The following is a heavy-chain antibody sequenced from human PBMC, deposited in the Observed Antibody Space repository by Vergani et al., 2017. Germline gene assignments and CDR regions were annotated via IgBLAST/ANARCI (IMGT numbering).Heavy chain of an antibody. CDR1: GFTFSDYY. CDR2: IISIGSTI. Sequence: QVQLVQSGGGLVKPGGSLRLSCAASGFTFSDYYMSWIRQAPGQGLEWVSYIISIGSTIYYADSVKGRFTISRDNAKNSLYLQMNSLRAEDTAVYYCARGLGSYYYDSSGYYGGFDYWGQGTLVTVSS. J-gene: IGHJ4*02. V-gene: IGHV3-11*01. CDR3: ARGLGSYYYDSSGYYGGFDY. D-gene: IGHD3-22*01.